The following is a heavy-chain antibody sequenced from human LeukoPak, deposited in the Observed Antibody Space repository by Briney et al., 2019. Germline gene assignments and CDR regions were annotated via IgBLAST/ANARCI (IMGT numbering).Heavy chain of an antibody. CDR1: GGTFSSYA. V-gene: IGHV1-2*02. J-gene: IGHJ4*02. Sequence: ASVKVSCKASGGTFSSYAISWVRQAPGQGLEWMGWINPNSGGTNYAQKFQGRVTMTRDTFISTAYMELSRLRSDDTAVYYCARSSSWYEALGYFDYWGQGTLVTVSS. CDR2: INPNSGGT. D-gene: IGHD6-13*01. CDR3: ARSSSWYEALGYFDY.